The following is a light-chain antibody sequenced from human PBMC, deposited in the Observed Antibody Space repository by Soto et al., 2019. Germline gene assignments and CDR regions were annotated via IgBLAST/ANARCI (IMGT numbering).Light chain of an antibody. CDR2: DAS. V-gene: IGKV3-11*01. CDR1: QSVNSY. J-gene: IGKJ4*01. Sequence: EIVLTQSPATLSLSPGERATLSCRASQSVNSYLAWSQQKPGQAPRLLIYDASNRATGIPARFSGSGSGTDFTLTISSLEPEDFAVYYCQQRSNWPPLTFGGGTKVEIE. CDR3: QQRSNWPPLT.